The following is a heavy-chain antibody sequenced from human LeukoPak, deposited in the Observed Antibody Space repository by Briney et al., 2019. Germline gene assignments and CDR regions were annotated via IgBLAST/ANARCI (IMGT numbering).Heavy chain of an antibody. D-gene: IGHD2-2*01. CDR3: AKEIVVVPAAIGHDAFDI. V-gene: IGHV4-38-2*02. CDR1: GYSISSGYY. CDR2: IYHSGST. J-gene: IGHJ3*02. Sequence: PSETLSLTCAVSGYSISSGYYWGWIRQPPGKGLEWIGSIYHSGSTYYNPSLKSRVTISVDTSKNQFSLKLSSVTAADTAVYYCAKEIVVVPAAIGHDAFDIWGQGTMVTVSS.